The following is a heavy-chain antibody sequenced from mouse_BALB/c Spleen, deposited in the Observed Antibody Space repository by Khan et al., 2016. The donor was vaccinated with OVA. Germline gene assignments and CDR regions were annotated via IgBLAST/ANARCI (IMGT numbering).Heavy chain of an antibody. V-gene: IGHV1S137*01. J-gene: IGHJ3*01. Sequence: QVQLKQSGAELVRPGVSVKISCKGSGYTFTDFTMHWVKQSHAMSLEWIGVISTYYGDANYNQKFKDKATMTVDKSSNTAYMDLARLTSEDSAIYCWAGGGGGDRFVYWGQGTLVTVSA. CDR1: GYTFTDFT. CDR2: ISTYYGDA. CDR3: AGGGGGDRFVY.